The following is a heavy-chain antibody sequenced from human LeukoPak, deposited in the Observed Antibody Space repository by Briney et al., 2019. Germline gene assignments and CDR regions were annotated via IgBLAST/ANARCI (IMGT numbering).Heavy chain of an antibody. Sequence: GASVKVSCKASGYTFTSYDINWVRQATGQGLEWMLWMNPNSGNTGYAQKFQGRVTMTRNTSISTAYMELSSLRSEDTAVYYCARGRGYSYGRARGYYFDYWGQGTLVTVSS. V-gene: IGHV1-8*01. CDR3: ARGRGYSYGRARGYYFDY. CDR1: GYTFTSYD. J-gene: IGHJ4*02. CDR2: MNPNSGNT. D-gene: IGHD5-18*01.